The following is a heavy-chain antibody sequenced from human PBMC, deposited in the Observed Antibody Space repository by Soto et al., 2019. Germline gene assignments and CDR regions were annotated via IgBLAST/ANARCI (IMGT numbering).Heavy chain of an antibody. CDR2: IIPFFGTA. CDR1: GGTFSTFG. D-gene: IGHD3-16*01. Sequence: ASVKVSCKTSGGTFSTFGISWVRQAPGQGLEWMGGIIPFFGTAEYSQKFEDRITITADESTNTVYMDLRSLTSEDTAIYYCARTAPMDAGDKYYYDFWGQGALVTVS. J-gene: IGHJ4*02. CDR3: ARTAPMDAGDKYYYDF. V-gene: IGHV1-69*13.